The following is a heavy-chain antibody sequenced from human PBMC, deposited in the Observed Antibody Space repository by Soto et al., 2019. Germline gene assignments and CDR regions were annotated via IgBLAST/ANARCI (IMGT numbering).Heavy chain of an antibody. J-gene: IGHJ5*02. V-gene: IGHV1-69*01. CDR3: ATKGPGDGATGLGWFDP. Sequence: QVQLVQSGAEVKRPGSSVKVSCKASGGTFSPYAINWVRQAPGQGLEWMGGLIPIFGTANYAQKFQGRVSITADESTRTAYMELSSLRSEDTAVYYCATKGPGDGATGLGWFDPWGQGTLVTVSS. CDR1: GGTFSPYA. D-gene: IGHD4-17*01. CDR2: LIPIFGTA.